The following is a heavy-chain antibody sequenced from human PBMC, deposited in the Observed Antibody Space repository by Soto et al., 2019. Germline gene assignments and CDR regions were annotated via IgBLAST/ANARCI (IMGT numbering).Heavy chain of an antibody. Sequence: GGALRLSCVVSGFTFSSYNMNWVRQAPGKGLEWVTYISGSGSTIYYADSVKGRFTISRDDVKNSLYLQMNSLRDEDTAVYYCARSKYIDYWGQGTLVTVSS. D-gene: IGHD4-4*01. CDR3: ARSKYIDY. J-gene: IGHJ4*02. V-gene: IGHV3-48*02. CDR2: ISGSGSTI. CDR1: GFTFSSYN.